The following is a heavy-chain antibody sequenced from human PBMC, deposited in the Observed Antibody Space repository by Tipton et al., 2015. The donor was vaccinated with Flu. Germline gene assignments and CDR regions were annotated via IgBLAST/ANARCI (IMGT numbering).Heavy chain of an antibody. J-gene: IGHJ5*02. V-gene: IGHV3-11*06. CDR2: ISSSSSYT. CDR1: GFTFSDYY. CDR3: ARDGVPAAIGTNWFDP. D-gene: IGHD2-2*01. Sequence: SLRLSCAASGFTFSDYYMSWIRQAPGKGLEWVSYISSSSSYTNYADSVKGRFTISRDNAKNSLYLQMNSLRAEDTAVYYCARDGVPAAIGTNWFDPWGQGTLVTVSS.